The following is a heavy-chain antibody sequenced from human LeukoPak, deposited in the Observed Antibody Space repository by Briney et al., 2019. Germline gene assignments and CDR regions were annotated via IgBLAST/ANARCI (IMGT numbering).Heavy chain of an antibody. J-gene: IGHJ3*02. CDR3: ARSTPKNQI. V-gene: IGHV4-34*01. CDR2: INHSGST. Sequence: SETLSLTCAGYGVSFSGYYWSWIRQPPGKGLEWIGEINHSGSTNYNPSLKSRVTISVDTSKNQFSLKLSSVTAADTAVYYCARSTPKNQIWGQETMVTVSS. CDR1: GVSFSGYY.